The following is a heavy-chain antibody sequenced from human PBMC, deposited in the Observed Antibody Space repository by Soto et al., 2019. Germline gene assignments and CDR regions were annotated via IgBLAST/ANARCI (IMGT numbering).Heavy chain of an antibody. J-gene: IGHJ5*02. D-gene: IGHD2-2*02. V-gene: IGHV1-69*06. CDR3: ASDHCSSTSCYKGRRFDP. Sequence: SVKVSCKASGGTFSSYAISWVRQAPGQGLEWMGGIIPIFGTANYAQKFQGRVTITADKSTSTAYMELSSLRSEDTAVYYCASDHCSSTSCYKGRRFDPWGQGTLVTVSS. CDR1: GGTFSSYA. CDR2: IIPIFGTA.